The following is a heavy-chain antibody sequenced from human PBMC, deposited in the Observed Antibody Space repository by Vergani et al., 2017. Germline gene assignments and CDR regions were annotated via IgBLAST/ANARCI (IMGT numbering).Heavy chain of an antibody. CDR3: ARVRYSSGPAPDY. Sequence: QLQLQESGPGLVKPSETLSLTCTVSGGSISSSSYYWGWIRQPPGKGLEWIGSIYYSGSTYYNPSLKSRVTISVDTSKNQFSLKLSSVTAADTAVYCCARVRYSSGPAPDYWGQGTLVTVSS. CDR1: GGSISSSSYY. D-gene: IGHD6-19*01. CDR2: IYYSGST. J-gene: IGHJ4*02. V-gene: IGHV4-39*07.